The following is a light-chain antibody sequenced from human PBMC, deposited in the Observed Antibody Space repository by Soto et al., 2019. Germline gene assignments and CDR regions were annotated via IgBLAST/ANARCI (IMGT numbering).Light chain of an antibody. CDR2: LEGSGSY. V-gene: IGLV4-60*02. CDR1: SGHSSYI. Sequence: QLVLTQSSSASASLGSSVKLTCTLSSGHSSYIIAWHQQQTGKAPRYLMKLEGSGSYNKGSGVPDRFSGSSSGADRYLTISNLLFEDEADYYGETWDSTTHTGFGGGTQLTVL. J-gene: IGLJ3*02. CDR3: ETWDSTTHTG.